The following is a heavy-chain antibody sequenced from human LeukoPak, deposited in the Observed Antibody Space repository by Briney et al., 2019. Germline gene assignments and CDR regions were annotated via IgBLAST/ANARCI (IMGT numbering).Heavy chain of an antibody. D-gene: IGHD5-12*01. CDR1: GFTFSSYE. CDR2: ISRSGSTI. J-gene: IGHJ4*02. V-gene: IGHV3-48*03. CDR3: ASGYDLPY. Sequence: PGGSLRVSCAASGFTFSSYEMNWVRQAPGKGLEWVSYISRSGSTIYYADSVNGRFTISRDNAKNSLYLQMNSLRVEDTAVYYCASGYDLPYWGQGTLVTVSS.